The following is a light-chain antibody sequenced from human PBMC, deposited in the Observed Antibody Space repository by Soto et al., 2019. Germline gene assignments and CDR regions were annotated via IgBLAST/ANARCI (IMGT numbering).Light chain of an antibody. Sequence: DIHMTRSPSTLSASVGYIFTITLRASQNVNKWLAWFQQKPGKVPKLLIFDASTLQTGVPSRFGGGGSGTEFTLTISSLQPDDSATYYCQPYNSYSRTFGQGTKV. CDR1: QNVNKW. CDR2: DAS. V-gene: IGKV1-5*01. J-gene: IGKJ1*01. CDR3: QPYNSYSRT.